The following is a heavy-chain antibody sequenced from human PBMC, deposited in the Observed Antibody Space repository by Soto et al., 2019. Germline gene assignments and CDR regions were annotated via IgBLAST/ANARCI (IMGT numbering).Heavy chain of an antibody. J-gene: IGHJ4*02. V-gene: IGHV3-9*01. D-gene: IGHD3-9*01. CDR2: IGWNSGSI. CDR1: GFTFDDYA. CDR3: AKDLYYDILTGPFDY. Sequence: GGSLRLSFAASGFTFDDYAMHWVRQAPGKGLEWVSSIGWNSGSIAYADSVKGRFTISRDNAKNSLYLQMSSLRAGDTAFYYCAKDLYYDILTGPFDYWGQGTLVTVSS.